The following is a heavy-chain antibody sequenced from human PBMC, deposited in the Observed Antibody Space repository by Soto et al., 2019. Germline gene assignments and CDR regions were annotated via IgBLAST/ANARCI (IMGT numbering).Heavy chain of an antibody. CDR2: IYYSGET. J-gene: IGHJ6*02. Sequence: QVQLQESGPGLVKPSETLSLTCTVSGDSISRYYWSWIRLSPGKGLEWIGYIYYSGETNYNPSVKSRVTISVDRTKNQFSLKLSSVTAADTAVYYCARDQGGEFLTGSGMDVWGHGTTVNVSS. V-gene: IGHV4-59*01. D-gene: IGHD3-10*01. CDR3: ARDQGGEFLTGSGMDV. CDR1: GDSISRYY.